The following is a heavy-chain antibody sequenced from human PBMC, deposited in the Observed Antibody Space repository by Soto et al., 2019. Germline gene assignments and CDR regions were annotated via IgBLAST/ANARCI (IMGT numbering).Heavy chain of an antibody. Sequence: QITLKESGPTLLKPTQTLTLTCTVSGFSLSTSGVAVGWIRQPPGKALEWLALIYWDDDKRYSPSLKSRLTSTKDTSKNQVVLTMPNLDPVDTATYYCAHRRGLLSTGQGWYFDPWGRGTLVTVSS. V-gene: IGHV2-5*02. CDR2: IYWDDDK. J-gene: IGHJ2*01. CDR1: GFSLSTSGVA. CDR3: AHRRGLLSTGQGWYFDP.